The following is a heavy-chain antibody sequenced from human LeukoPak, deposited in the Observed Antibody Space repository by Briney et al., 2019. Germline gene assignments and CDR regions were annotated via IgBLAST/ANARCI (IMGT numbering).Heavy chain of an antibody. CDR1: GFSFRNSW. V-gene: IGHV3-7*01. J-gene: IGHJ5*02. Sequence: GGSLRLSCAASGFSFRNSWMSWVRQAPGKGPEWVANIKQDATEIYYADSVKGRLTISRDNARKSLFLQMNILRVEDMALYYCARLNWDDGEVSGFDQWGQGILVTVSS. CDR2: IKQDATEI. CDR3: ARLNWDDGEVSGFDQ. D-gene: IGHD1-26*01.